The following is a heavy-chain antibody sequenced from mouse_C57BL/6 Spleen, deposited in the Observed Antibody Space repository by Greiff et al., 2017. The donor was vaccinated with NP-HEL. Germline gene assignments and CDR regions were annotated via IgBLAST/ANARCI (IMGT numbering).Heavy chain of an antibody. CDR2: ISSGGSYT. Sequence: EVKLLESGGDLVKPGGSLKLSCAASGFTFSSYGMSWVRQTPDKRLEWVANISSGGSYTYYPDSVKGRFTISRDNAKNTLYLQMSSLKSEDTAVYYCARYYDGGSSGGYFDVWGKGTTVTVSS. CDR3: ARYYDGGSSGGYFDV. CDR1: GFTFSSYG. D-gene: IGHD1-1*01. J-gene: IGHJ1*03. V-gene: IGHV5-6*01.